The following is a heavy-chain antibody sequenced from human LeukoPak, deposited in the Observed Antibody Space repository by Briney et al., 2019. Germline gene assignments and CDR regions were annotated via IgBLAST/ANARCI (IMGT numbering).Heavy chain of an antibody. CDR1: GFTFSSYG. CDR2: ISYDGSNK. CDR3: AKDGGYSGYEEIDY. D-gene: IGHD5-12*01. V-gene: IGHV3-30*18. Sequence: PGRSLRLSCAASGFTFSSYGMHWVRQAPGKGLEWVAVISYDGSNKYYADSVKGRFTISRDNSKNTLYLQMNSLRAEDTAVYYCAKDGGYSGYEEIDYWGQGTLVTVSS. J-gene: IGHJ4*02.